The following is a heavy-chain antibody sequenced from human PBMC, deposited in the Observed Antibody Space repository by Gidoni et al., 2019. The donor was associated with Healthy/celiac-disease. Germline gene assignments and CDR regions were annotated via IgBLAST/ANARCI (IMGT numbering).Heavy chain of an antibody. J-gene: IGHJ5*02. Sequence: QVQLVQSGAEVKKPGASVKVSCKASGYTFPSYAMHWVRQAPGQRLEWMGWINAGNGNTKYSQKFQGRVTITRDTSASTAYMELSSLRSEDTAVYYCARELVPAHTTNWFDPWGQGTLVTVSS. CDR3: ARELVPAHTTNWFDP. CDR2: INAGNGNT. D-gene: IGHD2-2*01. V-gene: IGHV1-3*01. CDR1: GYTFPSYA.